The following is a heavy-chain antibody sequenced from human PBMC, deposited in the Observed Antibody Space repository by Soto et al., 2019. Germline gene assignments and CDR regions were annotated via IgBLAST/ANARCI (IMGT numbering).Heavy chain of an antibody. CDR1: GFTFSSYG. D-gene: IGHD2-15*01. V-gene: IGHV3-30*18. J-gene: IGHJ6*02. Sequence: QVQLVESGGGVVQPGRSLRLSCAASGFTFSSYGMHWVRQAPGKGLEWVAVISYDGSNKYYADSVKGRFTISRDNSKNTLYLQMNSLRAEDTAAYYCAKENIESPPCSGGSCYSGPLYYYYGMDVWGQGTTVTVSS. CDR3: AKENIESPPCSGGSCYSGPLYYYYGMDV. CDR2: ISYDGSNK.